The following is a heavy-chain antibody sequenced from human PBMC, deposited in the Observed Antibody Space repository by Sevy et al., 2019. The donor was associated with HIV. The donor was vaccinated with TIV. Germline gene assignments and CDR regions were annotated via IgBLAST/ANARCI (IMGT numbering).Heavy chain of an antibody. CDR2: ISYDGSNK. CDR3: ASGVYGDYVFDY. D-gene: IGHD4-17*01. J-gene: IGHJ4*02. Sequence: GGSLRLSCAASGFTFSGYAMHWVRQAPGKGLEWVAVISYDGSNKYNADSLKGRFTISRDNSKNTLHLQMNSLSAEDTAVDYCASGVYGDYVFDYWGQGTLVTVSS. V-gene: IGHV3-30-3*01. CDR1: GFTFSGYA.